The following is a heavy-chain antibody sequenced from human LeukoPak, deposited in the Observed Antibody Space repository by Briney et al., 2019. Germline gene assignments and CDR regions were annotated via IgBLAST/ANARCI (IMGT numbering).Heavy chain of an antibody. Sequence: GGSLRLSCAASGFTFSSYGMHWVRQAPGKGLEWVAFIRYDGSNKYYADSVKGRFTISRDNSKNTLYLQMNSLRAEDTAVYYCAKNYRHSRSSLYFDYWGQGTLVTVPS. CDR1: GFTFSSYG. CDR3: AKNYRHSRSSLYFDY. J-gene: IGHJ4*02. V-gene: IGHV3-30*02. D-gene: IGHD6-6*01. CDR2: IRYDGSNK.